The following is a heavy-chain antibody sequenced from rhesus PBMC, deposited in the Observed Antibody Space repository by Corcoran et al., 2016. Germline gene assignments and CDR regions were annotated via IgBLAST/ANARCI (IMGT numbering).Heavy chain of an antibody. D-gene: IGHD6-13*01. Sequence: QVQLQESGPGLVKPSETLSLTCAVSGGSISDDYYWSWIRQPPGKGLEWIGYIYVSGGGTNYNPSLKNRVTSSIDTSKNQFSLKLSSVTAADTSVYYCARVNSSWYAFDFWGQGLRVTVSS. V-gene: IGHV4-106*01. CDR3: ARVNSSWYAFDF. CDR1: GGSISDDYY. CDR2: IYVSGGGT. J-gene: IGHJ3*01.